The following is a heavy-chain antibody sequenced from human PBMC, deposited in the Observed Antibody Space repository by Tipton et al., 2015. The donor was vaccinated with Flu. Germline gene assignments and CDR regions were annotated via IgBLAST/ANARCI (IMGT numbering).Heavy chain of an antibody. CDR1: GFTFSSYA. J-gene: IGHJ4*02. Sequence: CAASGFTFSSYAMHWVRQAPGKGLEWVAVISYDGSNKYYADSVKGRFTISRDNSKNTLYLQMNSLRAEDTAVYYCARDRRERIAAAGAFDYWGQGTLVTVSS. D-gene: IGHD6-13*01. CDR2: ISYDGSNK. CDR3: ARDRRERIAAAGAFDY. V-gene: IGHV3-30-3*01.